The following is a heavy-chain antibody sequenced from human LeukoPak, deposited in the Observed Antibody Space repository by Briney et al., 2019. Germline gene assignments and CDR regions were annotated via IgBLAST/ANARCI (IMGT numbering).Heavy chain of an antibody. CDR2: IYHSGST. D-gene: IGHD6-13*01. J-gene: IGHJ4*02. CDR1: GGSSSSGGYY. CDR3: ARLKNGQQLVRD. Sequence: SQTLSLTCTVSGGSSSSGGYYWSWIRQPPGKGLEWIGYIYHSGSTYYNPSLKSRVTISVDTSKNQFSLKLSSVTAADTAVYYCARLKNGQQLVRDWGQGTLVTLSS. V-gene: IGHV4-30-2*01.